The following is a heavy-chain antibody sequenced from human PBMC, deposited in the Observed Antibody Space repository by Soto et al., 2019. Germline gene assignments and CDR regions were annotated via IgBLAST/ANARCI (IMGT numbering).Heavy chain of an antibody. CDR3: ARDQAHSMAVAGPLYYYYAMDV. CDR1: GFSFSSYG. D-gene: IGHD6-19*01. CDR2: ISYDGTDE. J-gene: IGHJ6*02. V-gene: IGHV3-30*03. Sequence: HPGGSLRLSCAASGFSFSSYGMHWVRQAPGKGLEWVAMISYDGTDEYYADSVKGRFTISRDNSKNTLYLQMNSLGAEDTAVYYCARDQAHSMAVAGPLYYYYAMDVWGQGTTVTVSS.